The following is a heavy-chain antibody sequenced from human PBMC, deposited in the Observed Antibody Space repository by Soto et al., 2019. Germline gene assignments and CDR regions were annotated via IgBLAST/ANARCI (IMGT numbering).Heavy chain of an antibody. V-gene: IGHV1-18*01. CDR3: ARDPTQLTMIADTGGWFEP. D-gene: IGHD3-22*01. Sequence: ASVKVSCKASGYTFTSYGISWVRQAPGQGLEWMGWISAYNGNTNYAQKLQGRVTMTTDTSTSTAYMELRSLRSDDTAVYYCARDPTQLTMIADTGGWFEPWGQGTLVTVSS. CDR1: GYTFTSYG. J-gene: IGHJ5*02. CDR2: ISAYNGNT.